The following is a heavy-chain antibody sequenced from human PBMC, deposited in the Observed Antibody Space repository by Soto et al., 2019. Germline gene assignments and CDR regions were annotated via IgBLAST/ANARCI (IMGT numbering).Heavy chain of an antibody. Sequence: GGSLRLSCAASGFSLSDYWMHWVRQVPGKGLLWVSRISVGGRDTTYADSVKGRFTISRDNAKNTLYLQMDSLRAEDTAVYYCAKDLSLLAVAGTHYYYYYGMDVWGQGTTVTVSS. CDR1: GFSLSDYW. CDR3: AKDLSLLAVAGTHYYYYYGMDV. CDR2: ISVGGRDT. V-gene: IGHV3-74*03. D-gene: IGHD6-19*01. J-gene: IGHJ6*02.